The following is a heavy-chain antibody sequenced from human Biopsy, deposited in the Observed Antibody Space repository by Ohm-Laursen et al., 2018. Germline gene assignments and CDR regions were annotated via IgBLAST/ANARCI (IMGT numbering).Heavy chain of an antibody. CDR2: ISPKSGDT. J-gene: IGHJ4*02. V-gene: IGHV1-2*02. Sequence: ASVTVSCKASGFSFTGYYIHWVRQAPGQGLEWMGWISPKSGDTNYAHKFQGNITMTRDTSMSTAYMEMRRLRCDDTAVYYCALQSVAQMKNFDYWGQGTLVTVSS. CDR3: ALQSVAQMKNFDY. D-gene: IGHD6-19*01. CDR1: GFSFTGYY.